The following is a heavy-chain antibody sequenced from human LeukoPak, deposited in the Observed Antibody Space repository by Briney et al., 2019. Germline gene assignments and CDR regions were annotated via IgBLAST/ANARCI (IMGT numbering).Heavy chain of an antibody. CDR2: IYYSGST. V-gene: IGHV4-59*08. D-gene: IGHD1/OR15-1a*01. CDR1: GGSISSYY. CDR3: ARRLSTGTNWFDP. Sequence: AETLSLTCTVSGGSISSYYWSWVRQPPGKGLEWIGYIYYSGSTNYNPSLKSRVTISVDTSNNKFSLKLSSVTAADTAVYYCARRLSTGTNWFDPWGQGTLVTVSS. J-gene: IGHJ5*02.